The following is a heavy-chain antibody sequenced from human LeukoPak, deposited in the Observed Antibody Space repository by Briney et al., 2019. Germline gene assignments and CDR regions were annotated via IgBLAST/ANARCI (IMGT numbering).Heavy chain of an antibody. CDR1: GGSISRSNW. V-gene: IGHV4-4*02. J-gene: IGHJ6*03. Sequence: SETLSLTCAVSGGSISRSNWWSWVRQPPGKGLEWISEIYSSRSTNYKPSLKGRVTISVDKSKHPFSLQLSCVTAADTAMSYCSRESDGYSYSDYSYYYMDVWGKGTTVTVSS. CDR3: SRESDGYSYSDYSYYYMDV. CDR2: IYSSRST. D-gene: IGHD5-18*01.